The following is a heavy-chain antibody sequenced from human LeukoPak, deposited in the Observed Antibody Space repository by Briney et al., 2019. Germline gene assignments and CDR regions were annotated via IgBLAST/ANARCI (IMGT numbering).Heavy chain of an antibody. CDR3: ARRAYSSGYYFFDY. Sequence: PSETLSLTCTVSGXSISSFHWSWIRQPPGRGLEWIAYIYYSGSTNCNPSLKSRVTISVDTSKNQFSLKLSSVTAADTAVYYCARRAYSSGYYFFDYWGQGALVTVSS. CDR2: IYYSGST. CDR1: GXSISSFH. J-gene: IGHJ4*02. D-gene: IGHD6-19*01. V-gene: IGHV4-59*01.